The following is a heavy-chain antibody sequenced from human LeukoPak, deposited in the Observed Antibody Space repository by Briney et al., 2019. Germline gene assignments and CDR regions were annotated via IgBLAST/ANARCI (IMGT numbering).Heavy chain of an antibody. V-gene: IGHV1-2*02. J-gene: IGHJ4*02. D-gene: IGHD6-6*01. CDR2: INANSGGT. CDR3: ARALSSLRLYYFDY. Sequence: ASVKVSCKASGYTFTCYYIHWLRQAPGQGLEWMGWINANSGGTNYAQNLEGRVTMTRDTSISTAYMELSSLTSDDTAVYYCARALSSLRLYYFDYWGQGTLITVSS. CDR1: GYTFTCYY.